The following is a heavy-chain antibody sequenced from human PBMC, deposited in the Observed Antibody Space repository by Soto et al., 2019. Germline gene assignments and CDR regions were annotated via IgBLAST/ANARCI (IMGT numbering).Heavy chain of an antibody. V-gene: IGHV4-59*01. D-gene: IGHD3-22*01. CDR1: GGSISSYY. CDR3: ASGRHYYYDSSGYLDY. J-gene: IGHJ4*02. Sequence: SETLSLTCTVSGGSISSYYWSWIRQPPGKGLEWIGYIYYSGSTNYNPSLKSRVTISVDTSKNQFSLKLSSVTAADTAVYYCASGRHYYYDSSGYLDYWGQGTLVTVSS. CDR2: IYYSGST.